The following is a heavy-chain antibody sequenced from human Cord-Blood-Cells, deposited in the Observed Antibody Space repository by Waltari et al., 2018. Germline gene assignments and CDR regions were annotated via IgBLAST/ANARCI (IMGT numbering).Heavy chain of an antibody. D-gene: IGHD2-15*01. J-gene: IGHJ4*02. CDR3: ARASGGKGGNGYFDY. Sequence: QVQLVQSGAEVKKPGASVKVSCKASGYTFTGYYMLWARQATGQGLEWMGWINPNSGGTNYAQKFQGWVTMTRDTSISTAYMELSRLRSDDTAVYYCARASGGKGGNGYFDYWGQGTLVTVSS. CDR2: INPNSGGT. CDR1: GYTFTGYY. V-gene: IGHV1-2*04.